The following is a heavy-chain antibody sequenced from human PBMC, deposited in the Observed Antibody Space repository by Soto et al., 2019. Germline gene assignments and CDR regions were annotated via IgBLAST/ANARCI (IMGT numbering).Heavy chain of an antibody. V-gene: IGHV4-59*01. CDR2: ISDSGST. CDR3: ARDHVTAGLGWLDP. J-gene: IGHJ5*02. D-gene: IGHD6-13*01. CDR1: GGSISSYY. Sequence: QVQLQESGPGLVKPSETLSLTCTVSGGSISSYYWSWIRQPPGKGLEWIGYISDSGSTKYNPSLKSRVTISVDTSKKQFSLKLGSVTGADTAVYYCARDHVTAGLGWLDPWGQGTLVTVSS.